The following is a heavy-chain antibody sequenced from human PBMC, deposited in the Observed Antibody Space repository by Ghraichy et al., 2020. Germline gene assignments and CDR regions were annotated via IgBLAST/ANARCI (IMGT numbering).Heavy chain of an antibody. CDR2: IYYNGST. J-gene: IGHJ1*01. CDR1: GGSLSSGSYY. Sequence: SETLPLTCTVSGGSLSSGSYYWTWIRQPPGKGLGWIGYIYYNGSTHYNPSLKSRVTMSVDTSKNQFSLRLSSVAAADTAVYYCARTGYTSSWYRYFQHWGQGTLVTVSS. V-gene: IGHV4-61*01. CDR3: ARTGYTSSWYRYFQH. D-gene: IGHD6-13*01.